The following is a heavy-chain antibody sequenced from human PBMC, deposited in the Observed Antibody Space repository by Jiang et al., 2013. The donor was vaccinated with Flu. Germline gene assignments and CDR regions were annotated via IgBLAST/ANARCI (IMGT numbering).Heavy chain of an antibody. CDR1: GGSIISENSY. D-gene: IGHD3-10*01. CDR2: IYYSGTT. CDR3: ASQHWDHGVGSYYMSH. V-gene: IGHV4-39*07. Sequence: GSGLVKPSETLSLSCTVSGGSIISENSYWGWIRQPPGKGLEWIGSIYYSGTTYYNPSLKSRVTISVDTSKKQFSLKLSSVTAADTAVYYCASQHWDHGVGSYYMSHWGQGTLVTVSS. J-gene: IGHJ4*02.